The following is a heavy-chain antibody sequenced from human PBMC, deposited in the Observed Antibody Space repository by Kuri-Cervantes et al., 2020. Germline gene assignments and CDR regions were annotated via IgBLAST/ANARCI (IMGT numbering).Heavy chain of an antibody. CDR1: GGSISGTSYY. J-gene: IGHJ4*02. D-gene: IGHD3-10*01. CDR3: ARVRSYYDSLFDY. CDR2: LYHSGNT. V-gene: IGHV4-61*05. Sequence: SETLSLTCTVSGGSISGTSYYWGWIRQPPGKGLEWIGYLYHSGNTYYNPSLKSRVTLSVDTSKNQFSLKLSSVTAADTAVYYCARVRSYYDSLFDYWGQGTLVTVSS.